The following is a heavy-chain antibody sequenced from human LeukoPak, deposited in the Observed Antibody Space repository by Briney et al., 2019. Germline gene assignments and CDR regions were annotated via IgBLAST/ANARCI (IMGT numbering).Heavy chain of an antibody. V-gene: IGHV4-34*01. CDR3: AREYGRWQQSGGYYFDY. CDR1: GGSFSGYY. Sequence: PSETLSLTCAVYGGSFSGYYWSWIRQPPGEGLQWIGEINHSGSTSYNPSLKSRVTISVDTSKSQFSLKLNSVTAADTAVYYCAREYGRWQQSGGYYFDYWGQETLVTVSS. D-gene: IGHD3-10*01. CDR2: INHSGST. J-gene: IGHJ4*02.